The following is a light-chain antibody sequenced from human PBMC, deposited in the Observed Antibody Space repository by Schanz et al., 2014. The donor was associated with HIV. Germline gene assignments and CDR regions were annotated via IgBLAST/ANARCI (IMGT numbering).Light chain of an antibody. J-gene: IGKJ3*01. CDR2: DAS. Sequence: EIVLTQSPGTLSLSPGERATLSCRASQSVSSYLAWYQQKPGQAPRLLIYDASNRATGIPARFSGSGSGTDFTLTISSLEPEDFAVYYCHHYGGSFGPGTTVDYK. CDR3: HHYGGS. CDR1: QSVSSY. V-gene: IGKV3-11*01.